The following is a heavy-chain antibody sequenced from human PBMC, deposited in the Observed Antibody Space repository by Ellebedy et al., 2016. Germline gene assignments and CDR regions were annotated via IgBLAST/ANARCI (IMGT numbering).Heavy chain of an antibody. Sequence: SETLSLTCTVSGDSVSSGTFYWSWIRQPPGTALEWIGYIYYNGVTTYSPSLKIRVTISVDTSKNQFSLNLNSVTAADTAVYYCARVPRDFWSGYNPNYFDYWGQGTLVTVSS. CDR2: IYYNGVT. CDR1: GDSVSSGTFY. V-gene: IGHV4-61*01. J-gene: IGHJ4*02. CDR3: ARVPRDFWSGYNPNYFDY. D-gene: IGHD3-3*01.